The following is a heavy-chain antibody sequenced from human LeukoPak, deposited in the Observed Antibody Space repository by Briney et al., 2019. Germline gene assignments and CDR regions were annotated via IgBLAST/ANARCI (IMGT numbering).Heavy chain of an antibody. CDR2: IGGSGAST. CDR3: AKDRRSGNLGANWYFDL. V-gene: IGHV3-23*01. D-gene: IGHD3-16*01. CDR1: GFTFSTYA. Sequence: PGGSLRFSCAASGFTFSTYAMSWVRQAPGKGLEWVSGIGGSGASTYYADSVKGRFTISRDNSKNTVHLQMDSLRADDTAVYYCAKDRRSGNLGANWYFDLWGRGTLVTVSS. J-gene: IGHJ2*01.